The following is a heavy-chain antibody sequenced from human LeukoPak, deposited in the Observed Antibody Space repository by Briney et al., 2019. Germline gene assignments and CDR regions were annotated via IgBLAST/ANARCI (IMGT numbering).Heavy chain of an antibody. V-gene: IGHV4-4*07. Sequence: PSDTLSLTRRHSRCSISAYHWAWIRQPAGKGLEWIGRIYTSGSTDYNPSLKSRVTISVDTSNDQLSLKVASLTAADTAVYYCARGGANYMNYGWFDPWGQGTLVTVSS. CDR3: ARGGANYMNYGWFDP. J-gene: IGHJ5*02. CDR2: IYTSGST. D-gene: IGHD1-7*01. CDR1: RCSISAYH.